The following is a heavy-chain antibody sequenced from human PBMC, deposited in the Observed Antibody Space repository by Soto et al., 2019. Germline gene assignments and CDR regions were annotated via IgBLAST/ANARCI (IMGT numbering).Heavy chain of an antibody. Sequence: GGSLRLSCAASGFTFSDYYMSWIRQAPGKGLEWVSYISSSGSTIYYADSVKGRFTISRDNAKNSLYLQMNSLRAEDTAVYYCAKGAHIMITFGGVIEPDYWGQGTLVTVSS. CDR1: GFTFSDYY. J-gene: IGHJ4*02. V-gene: IGHV3-11*01. CDR2: ISSSGSTI. D-gene: IGHD3-16*02. CDR3: AKGAHIMITFGGVIEPDY.